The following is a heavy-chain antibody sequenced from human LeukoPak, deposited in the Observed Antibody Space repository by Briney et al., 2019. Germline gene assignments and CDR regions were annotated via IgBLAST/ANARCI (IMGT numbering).Heavy chain of an antibody. CDR2: IDGDGSTT. CDR3: ASPSLGINAFDI. CDR1: GSTFSSYW. V-gene: IGHV3-74*03. Sequence: GGSLRLSCAASGSTFSSYWMHWVRHAPGKGLVWVSRIDGDGSTTMYADSVKGRFTISRDNAKNTLYLQMNSLTAEDTAVYYCASPSLGINAFDIWGQGTRVTVSS. D-gene: IGHD7-27*01. J-gene: IGHJ3*02.